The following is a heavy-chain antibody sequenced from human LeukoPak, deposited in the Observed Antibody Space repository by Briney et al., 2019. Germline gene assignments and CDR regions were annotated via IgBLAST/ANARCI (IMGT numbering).Heavy chain of an antibody. CDR1: GFTFSSYD. J-gene: IGHJ4*02. V-gene: IGHV3-13*03. CDR3: ARDVVVVVVAAIDY. D-gene: IGHD2-15*01. Sequence: GGSLRLSCAACGFTFSSYDMHWVRQATGKGLEWVSAIGTAGDTYYPGSVKGQFTISRENAKNSLYLQMNSLRAEDTAVYYCARDVVVVVVAAIDYWGQGTLVTVSS. CDR2: IGTAGDT.